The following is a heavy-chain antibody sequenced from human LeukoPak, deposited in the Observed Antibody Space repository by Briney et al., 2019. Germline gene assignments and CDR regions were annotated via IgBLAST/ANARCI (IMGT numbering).Heavy chain of an antibody. D-gene: IGHD3-10*01. CDR3: ARVRWDSGHGGIDY. J-gene: IGHJ4*02. CDR2: IYYSGST. CDR1: GGSFSGYY. Sequence: SETLSLTCGVSGGSFSGYYWSWIRQPPGRGLEWIGYIYYSGSTNYNPSLKSRVTISVDTSKNQFSLKLSSVTAADTAVYYCARVRWDSGHGGIDYWGQGTLVTVSS. V-gene: IGHV4-59*01.